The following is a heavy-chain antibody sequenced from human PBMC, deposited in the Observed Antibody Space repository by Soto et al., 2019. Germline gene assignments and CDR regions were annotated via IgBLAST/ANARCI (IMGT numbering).Heavy chain of an antibody. J-gene: IGHJ3*02. Sequence: EVQLVESGGGLVQPGGSLRLSCAASGFTFSSYSMNWVRQAPGKGLEWVSYISSSSSTIYYADSVKGRFSSTRDNAKNSLSLQMNSRRAEDRAVYYCARASTRYSSGWTDAFDIWGKGTMVTVSS. CDR3: ARASTRYSSGWTDAFDI. V-gene: IGHV3-48*01. D-gene: IGHD6-19*01. CDR2: ISSSSSTI. CDR1: GFTFSSYS.